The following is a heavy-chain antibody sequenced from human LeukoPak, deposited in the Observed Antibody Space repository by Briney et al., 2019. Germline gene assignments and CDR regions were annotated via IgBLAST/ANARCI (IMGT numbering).Heavy chain of an antibody. CDR2: INHSGST. Sequence: PSETLSLTCAVYGGSFSGYYWSWIRQPPGKGLEWIGEINHSGSTNYNPPLKSRVTISVDTSKNQFSLKLSSVTAADTAVYYCATLWLRGLVAFDIWGQGTMVTVSS. J-gene: IGHJ3*02. CDR1: GGSFSGYY. V-gene: IGHV4-34*01. D-gene: IGHD5-18*01. CDR3: ATLWLRGLVAFDI.